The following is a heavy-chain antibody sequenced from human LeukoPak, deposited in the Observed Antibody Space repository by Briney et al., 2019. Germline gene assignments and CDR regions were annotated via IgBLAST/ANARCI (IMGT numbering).Heavy chain of an antibody. V-gene: IGHV4-59*01. CDR2: IYYSGST. Sequence: SGTLSLTCTVSGGSISSYYWSWIRQPPGKGLEWIGYIYYSGSTNYSPSLKRRVTISVDTSKNQFSLKLSSVTAADTAVYYCARDIGVYSSSWYVHGYFDYWGQGTLVTVSS. CDR3: ARDIGVYSSSWYVHGYFDY. CDR1: GGSISSYY. D-gene: IGHD6-13*01. J-gene: IGHJ4*02.